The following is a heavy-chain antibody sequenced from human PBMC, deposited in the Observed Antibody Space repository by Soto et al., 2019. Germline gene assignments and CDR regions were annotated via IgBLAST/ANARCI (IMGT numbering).Heavy chain of an antibody. D-gene: IGHD5-12*01. V-gene: IGHV1-18*01. Sequence: QVQLVQSGAEVKKPGASVKVSCKASGYTFTRSGISWVRQAPGQWPEWMGWISSYNGDTNYAQTFQGRVTMTTDTSTSTAYMELRSLRSDDTAVYYCAREGVAPYDYYGMDVWGQGTPVTVSS. CDR3: AREGVAPYDYYGMDV. J-gene: IGHJ6*02. CDR2: ISSYNGDT. CDR1: GYTFTRSG.